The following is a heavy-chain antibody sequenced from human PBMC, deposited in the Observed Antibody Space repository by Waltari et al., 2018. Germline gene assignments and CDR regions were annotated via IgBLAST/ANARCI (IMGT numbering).Heavy chain of an antibody. CDR2: IYYSGST. CDR1: GGSISSSSYY. Sequence: QLQLQESGPGLVKPSETLSLTCTVSGGSISSSSYYWGWIRHPPGQGLEWIGSIYYSGSTYYNPSLKSRVTISVDTSKNQFSLKLSSVTAADTAVYYCARPRYYDSSGYYNNWFDPWGQGTLVTVSS. D-gene: IGHD3-22*01. V-gene: IGHV4-39*07. CDR3: ARPRYYDSSGYYNNWFDP. J-gene: IGHJ5*02.